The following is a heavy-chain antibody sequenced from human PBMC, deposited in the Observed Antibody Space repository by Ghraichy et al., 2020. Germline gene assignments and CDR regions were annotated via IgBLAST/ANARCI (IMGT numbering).Heavy chain of an antibody. CDR3: GRGGYIYGSNPVDY. D-gene: IGHD5-18*01. J-gene: IGHJ4*02. V-gene: IGHV3-7*04. Sequence: GGSLRLSCAASGFTFNTYYMTWVRQAPGKGLEWVANIKQDGSDRYYVDSVKGRFTISRDNAKDSVYLQMSSLRAEDTAVYFCGRGGYIYGSNPVDYWGQGTQVTVSS. CDR1: GFTFNTYY. CDR2: IKQDGSDR.